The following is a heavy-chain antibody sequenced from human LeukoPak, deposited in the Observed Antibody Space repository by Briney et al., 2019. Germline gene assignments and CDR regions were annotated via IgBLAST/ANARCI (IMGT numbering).Heavy chain of an antibody. D-gene: IGHD3-9*01. J-gene: IGHJ6*02. CDR1: GFTFSSYA. CDR2: ISYDGSNK. CDR3: ARDHNLHVLRYFDWLEGPYYYYGMDV. Sequence: PGGSLRLSCAASGFTFSSYAMHWVRQAPGKGLEWVAVISYDGSNKYYADSVKGRFTISRDNSKNTLYLQMNSLRAEDTAVYYCARDHNLHVLRYFDWLEGPYYYYGMDVWGQGTTVTVS. V-gene: IGHV3-30*04.